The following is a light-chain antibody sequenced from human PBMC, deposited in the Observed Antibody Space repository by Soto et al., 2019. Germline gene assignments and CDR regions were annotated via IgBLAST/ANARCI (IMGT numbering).Light chain of an antibody. V-gene: IGKV3-15*01. CDR2: GAS. CDR3: QHYSLWPLT. CDR1: QSVSIA. Sequence: IRLYRDSLNVSPEERATLSFRASQSVSIALAWYQQTPGQAPRLLIYGASTRATGLPPRFSGSASGTEFSLTLSSLQSEDFAVYYCQHYSLWPLTFAPGTKVDIK. J-gene: IGKJ1*01.